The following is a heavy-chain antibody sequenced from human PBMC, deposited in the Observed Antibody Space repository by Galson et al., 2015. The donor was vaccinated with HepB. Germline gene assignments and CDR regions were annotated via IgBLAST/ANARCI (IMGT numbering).Heavy chain of an antibody. Sequence: SETLSLTCTVSGGSISSLGYYWAWIRQPPGKGPEWIGSIYYSGTTYYNPSLKSRVAISVDTSKNQFSRKLGSVTAADTAVYYCASPQGLVRGPYPGSDAVKMWGPGNMVTVSS. CDR2: IYYSGTT. CDR1: GGSISSLGYY. D-gene: IGHD6-19*01. J-gene: IGHJ3*02. V-gene: IGHV4-39*01. CDR3: ASPQGLVRGPYPGSDAVKM.